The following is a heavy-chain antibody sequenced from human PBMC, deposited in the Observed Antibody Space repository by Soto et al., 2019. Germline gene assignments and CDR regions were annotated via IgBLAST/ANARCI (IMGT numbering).Heavy chain of an antibody. CDR2: IIPVFGTT. CDR1: GGTFKNNG. Sequence: SSVKVSCKAPGGTFKNNGISWVRQAPGQGLEWMGGIIPVFGTTNYAQKFQGRLTITADDFTSTVYMELSRLRYEDTAVYYCARENGVAVATILYYLDYWG. D-gene: IGHD5-12*01. V-gene: IGHV1-69*13. J-gene: IGHJ4*01. CDR3: ARENGVAVATILYYLDY.